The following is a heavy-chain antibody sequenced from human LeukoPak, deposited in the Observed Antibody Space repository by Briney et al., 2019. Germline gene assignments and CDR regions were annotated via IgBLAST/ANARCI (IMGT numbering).Heavy chain of an antibody. CDR3: AKAXXXXXXSLGXXFDY. J-gene: IGHJ4*02. Sequence: SGGSLRLSCAASGFTFSSYGMHWVRQAPGKGLEWVAFIRYDGSNKYYADSVKGRFTISRDNSKNTLYLQMNSLRAEDTAVYYXAKAXXXXXXSLGXXFDYXGQGTLVTXXS. V-gene: IGHV3-30*02. CDR2: IRYDGSNK. CDR1: GFTFSSYG.